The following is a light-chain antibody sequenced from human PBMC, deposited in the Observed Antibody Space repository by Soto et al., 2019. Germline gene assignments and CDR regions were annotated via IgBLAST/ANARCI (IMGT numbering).Light chain of an antibody. Sequence: DIQMTMSPATLSASVGDRVTITCRASQSISSWLAWYQQKPWKAPKFLIYDASNLESGVPSRFSGSGSGTEFTLTISSLQPDDFATYYCQQYSSYWTFGQGTKVDIK. CDR1: QSISSW. J-gene: IGKJ1*01. CDR2: DAS. V-gene: IGKV1-5*01. CDR3: QQYSSYWT.